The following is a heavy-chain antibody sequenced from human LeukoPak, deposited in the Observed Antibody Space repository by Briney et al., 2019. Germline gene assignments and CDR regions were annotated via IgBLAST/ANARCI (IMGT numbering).Heavy chain of an antibody. D-gene: IGHD6-13*01. CDR1: GYTFTSYG. J-gene: IGHJ6*03. CDR3: ARGGYSSSWYSYDYYYYMDV. V-gene: IGHV1-18*01. CDR2: ISAYNGNT. Sequence: ASVKVSCKASGYTFTSYGISWVRQAPGQGLEWMGWISAYNGNTNYAQKPQGRVTMTTDTSTSTAYMELRSLRSDDTAVYYCARGGYSSSWYSYDYYYYMDVWGKGTTVTVSS.